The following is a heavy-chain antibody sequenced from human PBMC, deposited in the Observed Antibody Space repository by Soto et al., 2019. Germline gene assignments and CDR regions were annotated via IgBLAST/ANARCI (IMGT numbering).Heavy chain of an antibody. D-gene: IGHD7-27*01. CDR2: ISYAGSNK. CDR3: AKDLGHGGRGAFDI. J-gene: IGHJ3*02. V-gene: IGHV3-30*18. Sequence: QGQLVESGGGVVQPGRSKRLSCAASGFTFSNYGMHWVRQAPGKGLEWVALISYAGSNKYYADSVKGRFTISRDNSKNTLYLQMNSLRAEDTAVYYCAKDLGHGGRGAFDIWGQGTLVTVSS. CDR1: GFTFSNYG.